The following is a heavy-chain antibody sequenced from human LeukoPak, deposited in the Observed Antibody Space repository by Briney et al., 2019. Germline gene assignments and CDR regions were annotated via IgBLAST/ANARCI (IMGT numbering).Heavy chain of an antibody. V-gene: IGHV4-39*01. CDR1: GGSISSSSYY. D-gene: IGHD4/OR15-4a*01. J-gene: IGHJ4*02. CDR3: ARLGGATTLDC. CDR2: IYYSGST. Sequence: QSSETLSLTCTVSGGSISSSSYYWGWIRQPPGKGLEWIGSIYYSGSTYYNPSLKSRVTISVDTSKNQFSLKLSSVTAADTAVYYCARLGGATTLDCWGQGTLVTVSS.